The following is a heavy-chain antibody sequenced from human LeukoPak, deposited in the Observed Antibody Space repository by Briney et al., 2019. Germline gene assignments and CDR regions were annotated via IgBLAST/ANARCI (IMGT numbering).Heavy chain of an antibody. V-gene: IGHV1-18*01. J-gene: IGHJ6*03. CDR1: GYTFTSYG. Sequence: ASVKVSCKASGYTFTSYGISWVRQAPGQGLEWMGWIGAYNGNTNYAQKLQGRVTMTTDTSTSTAYMELRSLRSDDTAVYYCARGVRGAYYYYYMDVWGKGTTVTVSS. CDR2: IGAYNGNT. D-gene: IGHD3-16*01. CDR3: ARGVRGAYYYYYMDV.